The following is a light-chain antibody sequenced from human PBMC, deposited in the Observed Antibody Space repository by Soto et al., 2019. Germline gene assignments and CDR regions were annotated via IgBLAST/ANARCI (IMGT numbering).Light chain of an antibody. CDR3: HQYNNCHT. V-gene: IGKV3-15*01. CDR2: GAS. CDR1: QSVSSN. Sequence: EIVMPQCPATMSVSPGERPTLSCSASQSVSSNLAWYQQKPWQAPRLLIYGASTMATGIPATFSGNGSWTEFTPTISCLQYDDFAVYYCHQYNNCHTFGQGTKLEIK. J-gene: IGKJ2*01.